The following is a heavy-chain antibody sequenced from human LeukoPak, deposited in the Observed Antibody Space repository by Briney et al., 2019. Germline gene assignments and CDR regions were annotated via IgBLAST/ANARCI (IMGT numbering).Heavy chain of an antibody. V-gene: IGHV5-51*01. CDR3: ARAYCDGDCFSYYYGMDV. CDR2: IYPGDSDT. J-gene: IGHJ6*02. CDR1: GYSFTSYW. Sequence: GASLKISCKGSGYSFTSYWIGWVRQMPGKGLEWMGIIYPGDSDTRYSPSFQGQVTISADKSISTAYLQWSSLKASDTAMFYCARAYCDGDCFSYYYGMDVWGQGTTVTVSS. D-gene: IGHD2-21*02.